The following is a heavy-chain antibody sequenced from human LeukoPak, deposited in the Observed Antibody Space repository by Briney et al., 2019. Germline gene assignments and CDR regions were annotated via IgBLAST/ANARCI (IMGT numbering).Heavy chain of an antibody. Sequence: GRSLRLSCAASGFTFSSYGMQWVRQAPGKGLEWVAVISYDGSNKYYADSVKGRFTISRDNSKNTLYLQMNSLRAEDTAVYYCAKATSSSWYSPFDYWGQGTLVTVSS. CDR1: GFTFSSYG. CDR3: AKATSSSWYSPFDY. V-gene: IGHV3-30*18. J-gene: IGHJ4*02. D-gene: IGHD6-13*01. CDR2: ISYDGSNK.